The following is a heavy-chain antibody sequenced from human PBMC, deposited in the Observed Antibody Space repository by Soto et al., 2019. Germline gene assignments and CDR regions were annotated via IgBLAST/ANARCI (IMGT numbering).Heavy chain of an antibody. D-gene: IGHD1-1*01. CDR3: ARVERGTATTVVDAFDI. V-gene: IGHV4-34*01. CDR1: GGFVSSGSYY. Sequence: QVQLQQWGAGLLKPSETLSLTCAVYGGFVSSGSYYWSWIRQPPGKGLEWIGEMSHSGGTHFNPSLTSRFTISVDTSKNQFSLKMRSVTAAGTALYYCARVERGTATTVVDAFDIWGPGTMVTVSS. J-gene: IGHJ3*02. CDR2: MSHSGGT.